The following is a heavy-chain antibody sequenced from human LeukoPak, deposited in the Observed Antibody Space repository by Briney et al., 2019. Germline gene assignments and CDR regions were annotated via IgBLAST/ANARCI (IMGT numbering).Heavy chain of an antibody. V-gene: IGHV4-61*02. D-gene: IGHD2-15*01. Sequence: PSQTLFLTCFVPGGSISSGSYYWSWIRQPAGKGLEWIGRIYTSGRTNYNTSLKGRVTISVDTSKNQFYLKLSSVTAADTAVYYCARIVFPERYCSGGSCYTKNYWYFDLWGRGTLVTVSS. CDR1: GGSISSGSYY. J-gene: IGHJ2*01. CDR2: IYTSGRT. CDR3: ARIVFPERYCSGGSCYTKNYWYFDL.